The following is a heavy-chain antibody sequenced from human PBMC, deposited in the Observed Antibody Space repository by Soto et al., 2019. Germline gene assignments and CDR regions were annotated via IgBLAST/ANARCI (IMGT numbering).Heavy chain of an antibody. J-gene: IGHJ6*02. CDR2: IRCDGSKK. Sequence: PGGSLRLSCAASGFTFSRQWMHWVRQAPGKGLVWVARIRCDGSKKSYVDSVKGRFAVSRDNSKNTLYLQMNSLRVEDTAVYYCARDRLVPYGYGMDVWGQGTTVTVSS. D-gene: IGHD2-2*01. CDR1: GFTFSRQW. V-gene: IGHV3-33*08. CDR3: ARDRLVPYGYGMDV.